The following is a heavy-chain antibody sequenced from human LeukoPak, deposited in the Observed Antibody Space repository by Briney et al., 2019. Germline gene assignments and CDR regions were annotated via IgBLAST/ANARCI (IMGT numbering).Heavy chain of an antibody. D-gene: IGHD6-13*01. CDR1: GFTFSSHV. CDR3: AKAPPVYSSTWFRCCFDY. V-gene: IGHV3-23*01. J-gene: IGHJ4*02. Sequence: GGSLRLSCAASGFTFSSHVMTWVRQAPGKGLEWVSVISGSGGSTYYADSVKGRFTISRDNDKNTLYLQMSSLRAEDTALYHCAKAPPVYSSTWFRCCFDYWGQGTLVTVSS. CDR2: ISGSGGST.